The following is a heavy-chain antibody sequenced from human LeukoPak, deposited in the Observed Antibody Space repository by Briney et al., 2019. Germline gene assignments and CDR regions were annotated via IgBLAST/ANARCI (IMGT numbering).Heavy chain of an antibody. Sequence: SETLSLTCTVSGGSISSYYWSWIRQPPGKGLEWIGYIYYSGSANYNPSLKSRVTISVDTSKNQFSLKLSSVTAADTAVYYCARDYCGGDCNFDYWGQGTLVTASS. CDR1: GGSISSYY. J-gene: IGHJ4*02. CDR2: IYYSGSA. D-gene: IGHD2-21*02. V-gene: IGHV4-59*01. CDR3: ARDYCGGDCNFDY.